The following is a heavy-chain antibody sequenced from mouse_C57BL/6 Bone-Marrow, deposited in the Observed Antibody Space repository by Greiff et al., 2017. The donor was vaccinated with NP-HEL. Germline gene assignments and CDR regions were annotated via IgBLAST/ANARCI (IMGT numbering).Heavy chain of an antibody. V-gene: IGHV1-76*01. Sequence: QVQLQQSGAELVRPGASVKLSCKASGYTFTDYYINWVKQRPGQGLEWIARIYPGSGNTYYNEKFKGKATLTADKSSSTAYMQLSSLTSEYSAVYFCARASYGSYFDYWGQGTTLTVSS. CDR2: IYPGSGNT. CDR3: ARASYGSYFDY. CDR1: GYTFTDYY. D-gene: IGHD1-1*01. J-gene: IGHJ2*01.